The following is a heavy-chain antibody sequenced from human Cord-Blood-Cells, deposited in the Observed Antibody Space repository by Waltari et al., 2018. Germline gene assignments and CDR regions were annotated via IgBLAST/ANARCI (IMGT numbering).Heavy chain of an antibody. CDR1: GGSFSGYY. CDR3: ARGGYCSSTSCYTLEYFQH. CDR2: INHSGST. D-gene: IGHD2-2*02. Sequence: QVQLQQWGAGLLKPSETLSLPCAVYGGSFSGYYWSWIRQPPGKGLEWIGEINHSGSTNYNPSLKSRVTISVDTSKNQFSLKLSSVTAADTAVYYCARGGYCSSTSCYTLEYFQHWGQGTLVTVSS. V-gene: IGHV4-34*01. J-gene: IGHJ1*01.